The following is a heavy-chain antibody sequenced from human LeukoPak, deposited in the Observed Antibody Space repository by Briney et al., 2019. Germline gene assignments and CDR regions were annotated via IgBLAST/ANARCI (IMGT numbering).Heavy chain of an antibody. CDR1: GFGFFNYA. Sequence: PGGSLRLSCSASGFGFFNYAMSWVRQAPGKGLEGVTIISHSGDSTYYAASVKGRFTISRDNSKNTLYLQMNRLRVEDTAVYYCAKKRWPNEVYGDYGDWGQGTLVTVSS. CDR3: AKKRWPNEVYGDYGD. CDR2: ISHSGDST. J-gene: IGHJ1*01. D-gene: IGHD4-17*01. V-gene: IGHV3-23*01.